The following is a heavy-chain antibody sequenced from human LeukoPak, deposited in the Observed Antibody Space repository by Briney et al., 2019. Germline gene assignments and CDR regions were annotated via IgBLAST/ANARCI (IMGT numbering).Heavy chain of an antibody. V-gene: IGHV3-23*01. J-gene: IGHJ4*02. Sequence: GGSLRLSCAASGFTFSSYAMSWVRQAPGKGLEWVSAISGSGGSTYYADSVKGRFTISRDNSKNTLYLQMNSLRAEDTAVYYCAAQYSGSYYDFSYYFDYWGQGTLVTVSS. CDR1: GFTFSSYA. CDR3: AAQYSGSYYDFSYYFDY. D-gene: IGHD1-26*01. CDR2: ISGSGGST.